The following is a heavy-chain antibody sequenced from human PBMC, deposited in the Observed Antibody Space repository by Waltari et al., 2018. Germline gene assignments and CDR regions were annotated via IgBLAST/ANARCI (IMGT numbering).Heavy chain of an antibody. D-gene: IGHD1-26*01. J-gene: IGHJ4*02. V-gene: IGHV3-21*01. CDR2: ISSSSSYI. CDR3: ARELLGATAPFDY. CDR1: GFTFRRYS. Sequence: EVQLVESGGGLVKPGGSLRLSCAASGFTFRRYSMNWVRQAPGKGLEWVSSISSSSSYIYYADSVKGRFTISRDNAKNSLYLQMNSLRAEDTAVYYCARELLGATAPFDYWGQGTLVTVSS.